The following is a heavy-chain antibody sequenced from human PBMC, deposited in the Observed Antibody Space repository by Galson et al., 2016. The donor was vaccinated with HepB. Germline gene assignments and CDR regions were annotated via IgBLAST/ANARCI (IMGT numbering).Heavy chain of an antibody. D-gene: IGHD2-8*01. J-gene: IGHJ6*02. CDR3: TRGDMQNGMNV. V-gene: IGHV6-1*01. Sequence: CAISGDSVTSDNTCWNWIRQSPSRGLEGLGRTHYRSTWFNDYADSVKSRITVTSDTSKTQFSLQLDSVTPDDTATYFCTRGDMQNGMNVWGQGTTVTV. CDR2: THYRSTWFN. CDR1: GDSVTSDNTC.